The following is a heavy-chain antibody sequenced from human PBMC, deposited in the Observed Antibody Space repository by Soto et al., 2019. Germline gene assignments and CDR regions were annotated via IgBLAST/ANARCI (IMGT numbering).Heavy chain of an antibody. Sequence: VQLVESGGGVVQPGRSLRLSCAASGFTFSSYGMHWVRQAPGKGLEWVAVISYDGSNKYYADSVKGRFTISRDNSKNTLYLQMNSLRAEDTAVYYCAKSTTVLPFDYWGQGTLVTVSS. V-gene: IGHV3-30*18. CDR3: AKSTTVLPFDY. J-gene: IGHJ4*02. D-gene: IGHD4-17*01. CDR2: ISYDGSNK. CDR1: GFTFSSYG.